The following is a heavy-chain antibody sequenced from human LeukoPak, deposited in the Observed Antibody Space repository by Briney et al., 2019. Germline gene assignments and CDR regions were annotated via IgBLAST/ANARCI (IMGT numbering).Heavy chain of an antibody. CDR2: IIPILGIA. CDR3: AGMDDRDGYNPPFDY. Sequence: ASVKVSCKASGGTFSSYAISWVRQAPGQGLEWMGRIIPILGIANYAQKFQGRVTITADKSTSTAYMELSSLRSEDTAVYYCAGMDDRDGYNPPFDYWGQGTLVTVSS. D-gene: IGHD5-24*01. J-gene: IGHJ4*02. V-gene: IGHV1-69*04. CDR1: GGTFSSYA.